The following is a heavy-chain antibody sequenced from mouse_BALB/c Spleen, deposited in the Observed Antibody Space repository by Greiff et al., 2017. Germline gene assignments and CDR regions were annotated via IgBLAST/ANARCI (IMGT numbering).Heavy chain of an antibody. J-gene: IGHJ3*01. D-gene: IGHD1-1*01. CDR2: IWAGGST. CDR3: ASPLYYGSSYWFAY. CDR1: GFSLTSYG. V-gene: IGHV2-9*02. Sequence: QVQLKESGPGLVAPSQSLSITCTVSGFSLTSYGVHWVRQPPGKGLEWLGVIWAGGSTNYNSALMSRLSISKDNSKSQVFLKMNSLQTDDTAMYYCASPLYYGSSYWFAYWGQGTLVTVSA.